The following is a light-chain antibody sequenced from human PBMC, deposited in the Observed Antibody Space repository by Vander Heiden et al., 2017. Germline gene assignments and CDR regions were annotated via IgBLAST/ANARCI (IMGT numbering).Light chain of an antibody. CDR3: QVWDSSSDLYYV. CDR1: DIGSKS. Sequence: SYVLTQPPSVSVAPGQTARITCGGNDIGSKSVHWYHPKPGQAPVLLVYDVIDRPSGSPERFSGSNSGITATLTISRVEAGDEADYYCQVWDSSSDLYYVFGTGTKVTVL. V-gene: IGLV3-21*02. J-gene: IGLJ1*01. CDR2: DVI.